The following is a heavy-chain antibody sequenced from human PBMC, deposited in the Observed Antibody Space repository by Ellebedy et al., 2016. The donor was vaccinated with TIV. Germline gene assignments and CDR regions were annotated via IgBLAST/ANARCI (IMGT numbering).Heavy chain of an antibody. D-gene: IGHD3-10*01. J-gene: IGHJ1*01. CDR1: GLTFPEAW. CDR2: IKSQTYGETT. CDR3: VTARGRYYESSTAFQY. V-gene: IGHV3-15*07. Sequence: PGGSLRLSCAASGLTFPEAWMHWVRQAPGKGLEWVGRIKSQTYGETTDYDAPLKGRFTISRDDSRNTVYLQMKSLETGDTAVYYCVTARGRYYESSTAFQYWGQGTLVTVSS.